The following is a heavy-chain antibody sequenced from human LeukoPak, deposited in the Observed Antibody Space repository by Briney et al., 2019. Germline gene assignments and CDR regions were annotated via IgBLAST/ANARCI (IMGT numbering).Heavy chain of an antibody. CDR1: GLTLINYW. CDR2: INRDGSGK. V-gene: IGHV3-7*03. CDR3: ARVEYSGNGQLY. J-gene: IGHJ4*02. Sequence: PGGSLRLSCAASGLTLINYWMTWVRQVPGKGLEWVANINRDGSGKYYLPSVRGRFTISKDDAKDSLYLQMDSLRPEDTAIYYCARVEYSGNGQLYRGQGTLVTVSS. D-gene: IGHD1-26*01.